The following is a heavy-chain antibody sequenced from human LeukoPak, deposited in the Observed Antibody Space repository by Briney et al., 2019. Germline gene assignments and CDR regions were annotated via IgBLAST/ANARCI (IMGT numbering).Heavy chain of an antibody. CDR1: GFTFSSYS. V-gene: IGHV3-21*01. CDR3: ARDRGFADGWFDP. Sequence: GGSLRLSCAASGFTFSSYSMNWVRQAPGKGLEWVSSISSSSSYIYYADSVKGRFTISRDNAKNSLYLQMNSLRAEDTAVYYCARDRGFADGWFDPWGQGTLVTVSS. CDR2: ISSSSSYI. D-gene: IGHD1-26*01. J-gene: IGHJ5*02.